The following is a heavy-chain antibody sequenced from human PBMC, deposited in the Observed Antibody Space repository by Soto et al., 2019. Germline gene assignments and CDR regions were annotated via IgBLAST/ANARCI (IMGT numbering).Heavy chain of an antibody. Sequence: ASVKVSCKASGGTFSSYAISWVRQAPGQGLEWMGGIIPIFGTANYAQKFQGRVTITADKSTSTAYMELSRLRSEDTAVYYCARDTKCWYSSGWCSDYSGPGTMLTVYS. V-gene: IGHV1-69*06. D-gene: IGHD6-19*01. J-gene: IGHJ4*02. CDR3: ARDTKCWYSSGWCSDY. CDR1: GGTFSSYA. CDR2: IIPIFGTA.